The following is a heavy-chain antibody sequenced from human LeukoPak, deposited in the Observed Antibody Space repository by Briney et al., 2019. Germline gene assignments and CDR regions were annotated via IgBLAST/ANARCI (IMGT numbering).Heavy chain of an antibody. Sequence: GGSLRLSCEASGLPFSSYWMHWVRQVPGKSLVWVSRINPDGRSTHYADSVKGRFTISRDNSKNTLYLQMNSLRAEDTAVYYCAKPFGSGSYFDYWGQGVLVTVSS. D-gene: IGHD3-10*01. CDR1: GLPFSSYW. CDR3: AKPFGSGSYFDY. J-gene: IGHJ4*02. CDR2: INPDGRST. V-gene: IGHV3-74*01.